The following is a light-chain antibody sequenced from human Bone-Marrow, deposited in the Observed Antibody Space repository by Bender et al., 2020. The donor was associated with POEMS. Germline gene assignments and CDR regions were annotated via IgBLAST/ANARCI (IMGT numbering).Light chain of an antibody. J-gene: IGLJ2*01. V-gene: IGLV2-14*03. CDR1: SSDVGAYNY. CDR3: SSYTRTETKI. CDR2: DVT. Sequence: QSALTQPASVSGSPGQSITMSCSGTSSDVGAYNYVSWYQYHPGKAPKLMIFDVTKRPSGVSYRFSGSKSGNTASLTISGLQTEDEADYYCSSYTRTETKIFGGGTKLTVL.